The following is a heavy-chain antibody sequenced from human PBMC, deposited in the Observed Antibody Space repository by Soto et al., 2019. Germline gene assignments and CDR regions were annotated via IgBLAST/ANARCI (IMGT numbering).Heavy chain of an antibody. Sequence: QVQLVESGGSVVQPGSSLRLSCAASGFSFKNYAFHWVRQAPGKGLEWVALISHNDEPKIFYADSVQGRFTISRDNFKNTVYLQMNSLRDEDTAVYHCARGVRAETYYNAFDYWGQGTQVTVSS. V-gene: IGHV3-30-3*01. D-gene: IGHD3-10*01. CDR1: GFSFKNYA. CDR3: ARGVRAETYYNAFDY. J-gene: IGHJ4*01. CDR2: ISHNDEPKI.